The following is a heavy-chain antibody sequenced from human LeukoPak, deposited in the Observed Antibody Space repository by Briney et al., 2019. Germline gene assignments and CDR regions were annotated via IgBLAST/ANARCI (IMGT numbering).Heavy chain of an antibody. CDR1: GFTFDDYA. J-gene: IGHJ4*02. D-gene: IGHD3-16*02. CDR3: AKDRGSYRFDY. CDR2: ISWNSGSI. Sequence: GGSLRLSCAASGFTFDDYAMHWVRQAPGKGLEWVSGISWNSGSIGYADSVKGRFTISRDNAKNSLYLQMNSLRAEDTALYYCAKDRGSYRFDYWGQGTLVTVSS. V-gene: IGHV3-9*01.